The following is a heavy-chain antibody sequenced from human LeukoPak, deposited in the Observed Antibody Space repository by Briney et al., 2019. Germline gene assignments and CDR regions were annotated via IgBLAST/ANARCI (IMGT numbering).Heavy chain of an antibody. CDR2: ISSSSSTI. CDR1: GFTFSSYS. Sequence: GGSLRLSCAASGFTFSSYSMNWVRRAPGKGLEWVSYISSSSSTIYYADSVKGRFTISRDNAKNSLYLQMNSLRAEDTAVYYCARDTVYYDYGDYGRDYFDYWGQGTLVTVSS. CDR3: ARDTVYYDYGDYGRDYFDY. D-gene: IGHD4-17*01. J-gene: IGHJ4*02. V-gene: IGHV3-48*01.